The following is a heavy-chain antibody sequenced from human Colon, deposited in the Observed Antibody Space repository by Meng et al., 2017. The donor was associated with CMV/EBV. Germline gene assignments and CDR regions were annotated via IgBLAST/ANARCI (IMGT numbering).Heavy chain of an antibody. D-gene: IGHD1-14*01. Sequence: GESLKISCAASGFTFSSYWMSWVRQAPGKGLEWVANIKQDGSEKYYVDSVKGRFTISRDNDKNTLYLQMNSLTVDDTAVYYCISEAAGGDYWGQGALVTVSS. V-gene: IGHV3-7*01. CDR3: ISEAAGGDY. CDR2: IKQDGSEK. CDR1: GFTFSSYW. J-gene: IGHJ4*02.